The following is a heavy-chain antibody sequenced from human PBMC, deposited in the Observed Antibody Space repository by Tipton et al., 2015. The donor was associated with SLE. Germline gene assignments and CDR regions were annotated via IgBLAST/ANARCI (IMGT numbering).Heavy chain of an antibody. D-gene: IGHD3-3*01. J-gene: IGHJ3*02. CDR2: IYYSGST. Sequence: TLSLTCTVSGGSISSYYWSWIRQPPGKGLEWIGYIYYSGSTNYNPSLKSRVTISVDTSKNQFSLKLSSVTAADTAVYYCATYYDFWSAFDIWGQGTMVTVSS. CDR3: ATYYDFWSAFDI. CDR1: GGSISSYY. V-gene: IGHV4-59*12.